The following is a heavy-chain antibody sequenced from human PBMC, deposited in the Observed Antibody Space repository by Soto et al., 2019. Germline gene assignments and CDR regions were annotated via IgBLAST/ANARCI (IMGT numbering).Heavy chain of an antibody. CDR2: IIPIFGTA. Sequence: SVKVSCKASGGTFSIYAISWVRQAPGQGLEWMGGIIPIFGTANYAQKFQGRVTITADESTSTAYMELSSLRSEDTAVYYCARNYGSGSYYPYYYYGMEVWGQGTTVTVSS. CDR1: GGTFSIYA. V-gene: IGHV1-69*13. J-gene: IGHJ6*02. CDR3: ARNYGSGSYYPYYYYGMEV. D-gene: IGHD3-10*01.